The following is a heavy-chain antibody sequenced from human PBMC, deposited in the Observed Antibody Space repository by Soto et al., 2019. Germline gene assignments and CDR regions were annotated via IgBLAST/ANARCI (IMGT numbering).Heavy chain of an antibody. V-gene: IGHV3-53*04. CDR2: IYSGGST. J-gene: IGHJ6*02. D-gene: IGHD3-9*01. CDR3: ARGTESYDILTGFYYYYGMDV. CDR1: GFTVSSNY. Sequence: EVQLVESGGGLVQPGGSLRLSCAASGFTVSSNYMSWVRQAPGKGLEWVSVIYSGGSTYYADSVKGRFTISRHNSKNTLDLKMNSLRAEDTAVYYCARGTESYDILTGFYYYYGMDVWGQGTTVTVSS.